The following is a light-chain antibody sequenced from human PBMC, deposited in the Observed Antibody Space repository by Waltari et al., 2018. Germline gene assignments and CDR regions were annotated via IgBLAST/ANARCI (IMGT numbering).Light chain of an antibody. CDR1: SLRSYY. V-gene: IGLV3-19*01. Sequence: TQDPAVSVAVGQTVRITCQGDSLRSYYASWYRQRPGHAPILVMYDKNNRPSGVPDRFSGSSSDNTASLTITGAQAEDEAYYYCHSRDASGVGGTFGGGTKLTVL. CDR3: HSRDASGVGGT. CDR2: DKN. J-gene: IGLJ2*01.